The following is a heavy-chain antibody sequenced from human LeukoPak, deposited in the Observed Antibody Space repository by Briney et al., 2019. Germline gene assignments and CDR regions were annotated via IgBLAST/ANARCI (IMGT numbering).Heavy chain of an antibody. CDR2: IWYDGSNK. Sequence: GGSLRLSCAASGFTSSSYGMHWVRQAPGKGLEWVAVIWYDGSNKYYADSVKGRFTISRDNSKNTLYLQMNSLRAEDTAVYYCARDHTQDPLSHYYGMDVWGQGTTVTVSS. D-gene: IGHD2-2*01. V-gene: IGHV3-33*01. J-gene: IGHJ6*02. CDR1: GFTSSSYG. CDR3: ARDHTQDPLSHYYGMDV.